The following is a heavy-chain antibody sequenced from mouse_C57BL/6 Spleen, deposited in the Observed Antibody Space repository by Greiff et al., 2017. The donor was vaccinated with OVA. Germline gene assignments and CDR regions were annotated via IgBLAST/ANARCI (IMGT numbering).Heavy chain of an antibody. CDR3: ARVYYGGYYYAMDY. V-gene: IGHV1-53*01. CDR2: INPSNGGT. Sequence: QVHVKQPGTELVKPGASVKLSCKASGYTFTSYWMHWVKQRPGQGLEWIGNINPSNGGTNYNEKFKSKATLTVDKSSSTAYMQLSSLTSEDSAVYYCARVYYGGYYYAMDYWGQGTSVTVSS. D-gene: IGHD1-1*02. J-gene: IGHJ4*01. CDR1: GYTFTSYW.